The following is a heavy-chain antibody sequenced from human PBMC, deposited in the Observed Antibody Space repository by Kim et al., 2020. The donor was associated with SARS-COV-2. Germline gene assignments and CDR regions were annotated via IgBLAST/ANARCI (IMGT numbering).Heavy chain of an antibody. CDR3: ARGRRVGPLWGSYRSLGY. CDR2: INHSGST. V-gene: IGHV4-34*01. Sequence: SETLSLTCAVYGGSFSGYYWSWIRQPPGKGLEWIGEINHSGSTNYNPSLKSRVTISVDTSKNQFSLKLSSVTAADTAVYYCARGRRVGPLWGSYRSLGYWGQGTLVTVSS. J-gene: IGHJ4*02. D-gene: IGHD3-16*02. CDR1: GGSFSGYY.